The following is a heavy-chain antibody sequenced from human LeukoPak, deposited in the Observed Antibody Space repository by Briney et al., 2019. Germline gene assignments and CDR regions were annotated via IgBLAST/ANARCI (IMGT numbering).Heavy chain of an antibody. J-gene: IGHJ5*02. CDR2: IIPILDIA. CDR3: ARDQAVVVDIGWFDP. V-gene: IGHV1-69*04. Sequence: SVKVSCKASGGTFSSYAFSWVRQAPGQGLEWMGRIIPILDIADYAQKFQGRVTITADKSTSTAYMELSSLRSEDTAVYYCARDQAVVVDIGWFDPLGQGTLVTVSS. CDR1: GGTFSSYA. D-gene: IGHD2-2*01.